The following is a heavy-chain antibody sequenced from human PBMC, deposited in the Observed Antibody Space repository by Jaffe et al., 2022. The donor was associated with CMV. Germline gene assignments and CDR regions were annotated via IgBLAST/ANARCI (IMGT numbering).Heavy chain of an antibody. J-gene: IGHJ6*03. V-gene: IGHV4-34*01. CDR3: RIRNYSGYDWGYYYYYMDV. Sequence: QVQLQQWGAGLLKPSETLSLTCAVYGGSFSGYYWSWIRQPPGKGLEWIGEINHSGSTNYNPSLKSRVTISVDTSKNQFSLKLSSVTAADTAVYYCRIRNYSGYDWGYYYYYMDVWGKGTTVTVSS. CDR2: INHSGST. CDR1: GGSFSGYY. D-gene: IGHD5-12*01.